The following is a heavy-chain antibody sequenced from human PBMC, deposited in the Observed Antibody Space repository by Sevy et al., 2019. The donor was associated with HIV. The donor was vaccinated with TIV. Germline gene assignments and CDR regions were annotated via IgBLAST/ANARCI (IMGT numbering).Heavy chain of an antibody. CDR2: ISSSSSYI. D-gene: IGHD6-6*01. CDR1: GFTFSSYS. Sequence: GGSLRLSCAASGFTFSSYSMNWVRQAPGKGLEWVSSISSSSSYIYYADSVKGRFTISRDNAKNSLYLKMNSLRAEDTAVYYCASGRYSSSSFPFDYWGQGTLVTVSS. CDR3: ASGRYSSSSFPFDY. V-gene: IGHV3-21*01. J-gene: IGHJ4*02.